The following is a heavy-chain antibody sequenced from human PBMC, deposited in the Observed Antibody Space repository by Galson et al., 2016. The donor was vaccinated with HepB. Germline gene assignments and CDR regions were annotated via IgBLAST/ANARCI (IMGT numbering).Heavy chain of an antibody. CDR2: VRASGNGGST. CDR1: GFTSSNYD. Sequence: SLRLSCAASGFTSSNYDMSWVRQAPGKGLQWVSVVRASGNGGSTHYADSVKGRFTISRDTSKNTLYLQMNSLRAEDTAVYFCARDSLINQDDVFDVWGQGTRVTVSS. CDR3: ARDSLINQDDVFDV. V-gene: IGHV3-23*01. J-gene: IGHJ3*01. D-gene: IGHD5-24*01.